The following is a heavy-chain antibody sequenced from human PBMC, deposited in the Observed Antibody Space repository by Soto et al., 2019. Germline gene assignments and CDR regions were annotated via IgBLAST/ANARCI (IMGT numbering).Heavy chain of an antibody. CDR2: ISFDGINK. CDR1: GFTFSSYG. J-gene: IGHJ6*02. CDR3: AKGREQQLVRICMDV. D-gene: IGHD6-13*01. Sequence: QVQLVESGGGVVQPGRSLILSCAASGFTFSSYGTHWVRQAPGKGLEWVAVISFDGINKYYADSVKGRFTISRDNSKNTLYLQMDSLRAEDTAVYYCAKGREQQLVRICMDVWGQGTTVTVCS. V-gene: IGHV3-30*18.